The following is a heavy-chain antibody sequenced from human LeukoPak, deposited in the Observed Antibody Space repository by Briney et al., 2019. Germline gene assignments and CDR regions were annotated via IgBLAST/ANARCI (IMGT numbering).Heavy chain of an antibody. CDR1: GFTFSSYA. Sequence: GGSLRLSCAASGFTFSSYAMHWVRQAPGKGLEWVAFISYDGSNKYYADSVKGRFTISRDNSKNTLYLQMNSLRAEDTAVYYCAKGEEGLDYWGQGTLVTVSS. J-gene: IGHJ4*02. CDR3: AKGEEGLDY. V-gene: IGHV3-30-3*01. CDR2: ISYDGSNK.